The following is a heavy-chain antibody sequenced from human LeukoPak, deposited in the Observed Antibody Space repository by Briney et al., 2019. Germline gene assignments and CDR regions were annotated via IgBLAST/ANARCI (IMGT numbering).Heavy chain of an antibody. CDR2: ISYDGSNK. D-gene: IGHD2-21*01. CDR3: ARDVDGSHFDY. V-gene: IGHV3-30*04. Sequence: HPGGSLRLSCAASGFTFSSFVMHWVRQAPARGRGWVAVISYDGSNKYYADSVKGRFTISRDNSKNTLYLQMNSLRAEDTAVYYCARDVDGSHFDYWGQGTLVTVSS. CDR1: GFTFSSFV. J-gene: IGHJ4*02.